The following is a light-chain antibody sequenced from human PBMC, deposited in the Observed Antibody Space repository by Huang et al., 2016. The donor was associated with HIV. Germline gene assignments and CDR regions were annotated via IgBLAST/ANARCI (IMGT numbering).Light chain of an antibody. CDR2: AAS. Sequence: DIQMTQSPSAMSASVGGRVTITCRASQGVHNFLAWFQQKSGKVPKRLIYAASKLQSGGPSRFFGSGSGTDFTLTITNLEPEDSATYFCLQYYTFPWTFGRGTKVK. CDR1: QGVHNF. J-gene: IGKJ1*01. CDR3: LQYYTFPWT. V-gene: IGKV1-17*03.